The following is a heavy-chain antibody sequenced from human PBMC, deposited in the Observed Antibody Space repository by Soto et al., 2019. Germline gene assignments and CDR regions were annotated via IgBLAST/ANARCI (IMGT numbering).Heavy chain of an antibody. CDR1: GGSISSYY. CDR3: ARDPGGRYDY. CDR2: IYFRGST. Sequence: QVQLQESGPGLVKPSETLSLTCTVSGGSISSYYWNWIRQPPGKGLEWIGYIYFRGSTNYNPSLKSRFTISVDTSKNQFSLKLSSVTAADTAVYYCARDPGGRYDYWGQGTLVTVSS. D-gene: IGHD2-15*01. J-gene: IGHJ4*02. V-gene: IGHV4-59*01.